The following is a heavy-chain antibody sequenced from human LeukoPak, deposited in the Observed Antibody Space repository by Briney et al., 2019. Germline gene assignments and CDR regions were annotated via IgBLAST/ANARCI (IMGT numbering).Heavy chain of an antibody. Sequence: TGGSLRLSCAASGFTFSNYAMNWVRQAPGKGLEWVSSISSSSSYIYYADSVKGRFTISRDNAKNSLYLQMNSLRAEDTAVYHCARPRGMATNLDAFDIWGQGTMVTVSS. CDR3: ARPRGMATNLDAFDI. CDR2: ISSSSSYI. J-gene: IGHJ3*02. CDR1: GFTFSNYA. D-gene: IGHD5-24*01. V-gene: IGHV3-21*01.